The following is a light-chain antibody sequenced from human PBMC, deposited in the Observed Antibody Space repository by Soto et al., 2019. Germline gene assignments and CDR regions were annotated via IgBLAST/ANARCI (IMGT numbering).Light chain of an antibody. CDR3: SSYTSSSTLYA. CDR2: DVS. J-gene: IGLJ1*01. CDR1: SSDVGRYNY. V-gene: IGLV2-14*01. Sequence: QSVLTQPASASGSPGQSITISCTGTSSDVGRYNYVSWYQQHPGKAPKLMIHDVSNRPSGVSDRFSGSKSGNTASLTISGLQAEDEADYYCSSYTSSSTLYAFGTGTKVTVL.